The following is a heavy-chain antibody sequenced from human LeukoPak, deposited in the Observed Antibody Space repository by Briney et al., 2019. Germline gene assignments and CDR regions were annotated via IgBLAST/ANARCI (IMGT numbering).Heavy chain of an antibody. V-gene: IGHV4-61*05. CDR3: ARGSLGQQLVQNAFDI. D-gene: IGHD6-13*01. CDR2: IYYSGST. Sequence: SETLSLTCTVSSGSISTSNYYWGWIRQPPGKGLEWIGDIYYSGSTNYNPSLKSRVTISVDTSKNQFSLKLSTVTAADTAVYYCARGSLGQQLVQNAFDIWGQGTMVTVSS. J-gene: IGHJ3*02. CDR1: SGSISTSNYY.